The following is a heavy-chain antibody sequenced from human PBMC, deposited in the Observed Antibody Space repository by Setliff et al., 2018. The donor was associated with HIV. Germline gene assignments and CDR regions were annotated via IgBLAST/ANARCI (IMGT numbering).Heavy chain of an antibody. D-gene: IGHD3-9*01. CDR1: GYTFTGYY. V-gene: IGHV1-8*02. J-gene: IGHJ4*02. CDR3: ARGPVAGLDCYDY. CDR2: VNPGTGNT. Sequence: ASVKVSCKASGYTFTGYYMHWVRQAPGQGLEWMGWVNPGTGNTGSAPKFQGRVTMTRNTSISTAFMELSSLRSEDTAVYYCARGPVAGLDCYDYWGQGTLVTVSS.